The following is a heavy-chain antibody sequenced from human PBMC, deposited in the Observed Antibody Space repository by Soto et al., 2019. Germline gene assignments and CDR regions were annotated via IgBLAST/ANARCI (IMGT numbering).Heavy chain of an antibody. J-gene: IGHJ5*02. Sequence: QPGGSLRLSCAASGFTVSGNYMSWVRQAPGKGLEWVSVIYSGGSTYYADSVKGRFTISRDNSKNTLYLQMNSLRAEDTAVYYCARSIAAAGFPSGNWFDPWGQGTLVTVSS. CDR3: ARSIAAAGFPSGNWFDP. CDR1: GFTVSGNY. V-gene: IGHV3-53*01. CDR2: IYSGGST. D-gene: IGHD6-13*01.